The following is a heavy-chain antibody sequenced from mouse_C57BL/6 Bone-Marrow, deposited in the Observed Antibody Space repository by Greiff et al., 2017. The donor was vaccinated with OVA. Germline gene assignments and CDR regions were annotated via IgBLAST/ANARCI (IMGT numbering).Heavy chain of an antibody. CDR2: IDPENGDT. J-gene: IGHJ4*01. CDR3: TTLIATVVATNYYAMDY. D-gene: IGHD1-1*01. Sequence: EVKLQESGAELVRPGASVKLSCTASGFNIKDDYMHWVKQRPEQGLEWIGWIDPENGDTEYASKFQGKATITADTSSNTAYLQLSSLTSEDTAVYYCTTLIATVVATNYYAMDYWGQGTSVTVSS. CDR1: GFNIKDDY. V-gene: IGHV14-4*01.